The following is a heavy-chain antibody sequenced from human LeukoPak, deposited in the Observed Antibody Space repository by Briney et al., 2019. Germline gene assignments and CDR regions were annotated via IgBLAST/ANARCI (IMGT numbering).Heavy chain of an antibody. D-gene: IGHD5-24*01. CDR3: ARKDGYNYPCGY. CDR2: IYYSGST. J-gene: IGHJ4*02. Sequence: SETLSLTCTVSGGSMSSYYWSWIRQPPGKGLEWIGYIYYSGSTNYNPSLKSRVTISVDTSKNQFSLNLRSVTAADTAVYFCARKDGYNYPCGYWGQGTLVTVSS. V-gene: IGHV4-59*01. CDR1: GGSMSSYY.